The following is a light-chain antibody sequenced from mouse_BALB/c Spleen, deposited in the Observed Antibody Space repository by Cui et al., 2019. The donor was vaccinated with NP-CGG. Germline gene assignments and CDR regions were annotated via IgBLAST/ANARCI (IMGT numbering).Light chain of an antibody. CDR1: TGAVTTRNY. Sequence: QAVVTQGCPLTTSPGETVTLTCRSSTGAVTTRNYANWVQEKPDHLFTGLIGGTNNRAPGVPARFSGSLIGDKAALTITGAQTEDETIYFCALWYSNHWVFGGGTKLTVL. CDR2: GTN. J-gene: IGLJ1*01. CDR3: ALWYSNHWV. V-gene: IGLV1*01.